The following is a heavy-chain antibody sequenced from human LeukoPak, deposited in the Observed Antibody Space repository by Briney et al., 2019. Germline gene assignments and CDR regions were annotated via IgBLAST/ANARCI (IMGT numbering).Heavy chain of an antibody. CDR1: GYSLSSGFF. CDR2: FSHRGGS. CDR3: ARAQDFSDSSGPNHLDF. V-gene: IGHV4-38-2*02. D-gene: IGHD3-22*01. J-gene: IGHJ4*02. Sequence: PSETLSLTCTVSGYSLSSGFFCDWIRQSPGKGLEWIGSFSHRGGSYHNPSLKSRVTISVDTSKNQFSLKLLSVTAADTAVYYCARAQDFSDSSGPNHLDFWGQGILVTVSS.